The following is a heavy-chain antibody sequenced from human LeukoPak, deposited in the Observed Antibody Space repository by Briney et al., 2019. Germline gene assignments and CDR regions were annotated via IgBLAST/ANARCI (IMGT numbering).Heavy chain of an antibody. V-gene: IGHV3-11*03. CDR2: ISSSSSYT. Sequence: KPGGSLRLSCAASGFTFSDYYMSWIRQAPGKGLEWISYISSSSSYTNYADSVKGRFTISRDNAKNSLYLQMNSLRAEDTAVYYCASNDRRYRSNTSCYGPGYWGQGTLVTVSS. CDR3: ASNDRRYRSNTSCYGPGY. J-gene: IGHJ4*02. D-gene: IGHD2-2*01. CDR1: GFTFSDYY.